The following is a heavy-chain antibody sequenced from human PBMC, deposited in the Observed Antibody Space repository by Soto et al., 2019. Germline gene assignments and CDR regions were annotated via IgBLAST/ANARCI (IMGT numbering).Heavy chain of an antibody. CDR1: CGSISSSNW. CDR2: IYHSGST. J-gene: IGHJ5*02. V-gene: IGHV4-4*02. CDR3: ARDSGLDILTGYSSYNWFDP. D-gene: IGHD3-9*01. Sequence: PSETLSLTCAFSCGSISSSNWWSWVRQPPGKGLEWIGEIYHSGSTNYNPSLKSRVTISVDKSKNQFSLKLSSVTAADTAVYYCARDSGLDILTGYSSYNWFDPWGQGTLVTVSS.